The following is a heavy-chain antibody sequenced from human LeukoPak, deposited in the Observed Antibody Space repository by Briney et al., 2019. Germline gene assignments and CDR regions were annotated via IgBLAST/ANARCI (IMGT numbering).Heavy chain of an antibody. V-gene: IGHV3-23*01. CDR2: ISPNGVST. CDR3: AKLPYCSSTSCIDY. Sequence: PGGSLRLSCAASGFTFSSYAMSWVRQAPGKGLEWVSGISPNGVSTNYADSVKGRFAISRDNSKNTLYLQMSSLRAEDTAVYYCAKLPYCSSTSCIDYWGQGTLVTVSS. CDR1: GFTFSSYA. D-gene: IGHD2-2*01. J-gene: IGHJ4*02.